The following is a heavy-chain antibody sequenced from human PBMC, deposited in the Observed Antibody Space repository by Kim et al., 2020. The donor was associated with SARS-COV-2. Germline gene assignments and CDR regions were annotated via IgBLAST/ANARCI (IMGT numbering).Heavy chain of an antibody. CDR1: GYTFTSYY. CDR3: ALEEYYGSGSYYSFDY. D-gene: IGHD3-10*01. CDR2: INPSGGST. V-gene: IGHV1-46*03. Sequence: ASVKVSCKASGYTFTSYYMHWVRQAPGQGLEWMGIINPSGGSTSYAQKFQGRVTMTRDTSTSTVYMELSSLRSEDTAVYYCALEEYYGSGSYYSFDYWGQGTLVTVSS. J-gene: IGHJ4*02.